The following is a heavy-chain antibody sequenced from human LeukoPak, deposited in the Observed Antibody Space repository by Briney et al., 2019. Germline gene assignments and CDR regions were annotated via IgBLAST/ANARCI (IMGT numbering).Heavy chain of an antibody. Sequence: PGGSLRLSCAASGFTVSSHYMSWFRQAPGKGLEWVSAIYRDGRTFYADAVKGRFTISRDNPKNTLYLQMKSLRAEDTAVYYCARELLGYCSSTSCPSDYWGQGTLVTVSS. D-gene: IGHD2-2*01. J-gene: IGHJ4*02. CDR1: GFTVSSHY. CDR2: IYRDGRT. V-gene: IGHV3-53*01. CDR3: ARELLGYCSSTSCPSDY.